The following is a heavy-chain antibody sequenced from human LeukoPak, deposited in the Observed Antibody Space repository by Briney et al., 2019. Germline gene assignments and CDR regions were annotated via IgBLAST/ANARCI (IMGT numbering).Heavy chain of an antibody. J-gene: IGHJ5*02. Sequence: PSETLSLTCTVSGGSINSDSYDWSWIRQPAGKGLEWIGRIYPSGSTNYNPSLKSRVTISVDTSKNQFSLKLSSVTAADTAVYYCARDRWLQELGNWFDPWGQGTLVTVSS. CDR3: ARDRWLQELGNWFDP. V-gene: IGHV4-61*02. D-gene: IGHD5-24*01. CDR2: IYPSGST. CDR1: GGSINSDSYD.